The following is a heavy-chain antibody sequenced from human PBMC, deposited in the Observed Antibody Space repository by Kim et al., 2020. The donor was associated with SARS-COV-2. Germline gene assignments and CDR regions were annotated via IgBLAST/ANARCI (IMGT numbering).Heavy chain of an antibody. D-gene: IGHD1-26*01. CDR1: GFTFSSYS. Sequence: GGYLRLSCAASGFTFSSYSMNWVRQAPGKGLEWVSSISSSSSYIYYADSVKGRFTISRDNAKNSLYLQMNSLRAEDTAVYYCVRGGATKCDYWGQGTLVTVSS. J-gene: IGHJ4*02. CDR3: VRGGATKCDY. CDR2: ISSSSSYI. V-gene: IGHV3-21*01.